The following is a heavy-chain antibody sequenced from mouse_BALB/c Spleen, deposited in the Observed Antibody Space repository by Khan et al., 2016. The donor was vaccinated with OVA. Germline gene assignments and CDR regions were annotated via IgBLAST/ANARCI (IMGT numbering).Heavy chain of an antibody. Sequence: EVQLQQSGTVLARPGASVKMSCKASGYSFTSYLIHWVKQRPGPGLEWIGDIYPGNSDPTYNQKFKNNAHLTAGPSDNTASMALSILTNEDYAVYYCARGGYSSFDYWGQGTLVTVSA. V-gene: IGHV1-5*01. CDR2: IYPGNSDP. CDR3: ARGGYSSFDY. D-gene: IGHD1-3*01. CDR1: GYSFTSYL. J-gene: IGHJ3*01.